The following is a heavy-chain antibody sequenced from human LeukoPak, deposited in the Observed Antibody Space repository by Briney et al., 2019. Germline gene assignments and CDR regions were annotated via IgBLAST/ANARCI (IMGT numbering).Heavy chain of an antibody. Sequence: ASVNVSCKASGYTFTGYYMHWVRQAPGQGREWMGWINPNSGGTNYAQKFQGRVTMTRDTSISTAYMELSRLRSDDTAVYYCARGGSGRRVSLRAYGMDVWGQGTTVTVSS. CDR2: INPNSGGT. V-gene: IGHV1-2*02. CDR3: ARGGSGRRVSLRAYGMDV. J-gene: IGHJ6*02. CDR1: GYTFTGYY. D-gene: IGHD2-8*01.